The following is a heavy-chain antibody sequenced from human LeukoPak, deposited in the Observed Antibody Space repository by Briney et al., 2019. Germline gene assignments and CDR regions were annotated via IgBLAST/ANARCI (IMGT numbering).Heavy chain of an antibody. CDR2: IIPIFGAA. CDR1: GYTFTSYG. Sequence: SVKVSCKASGYTFTSYGISWVRQAPGQGLEWMGGIIPIFGAAKYAQKFQGRVTITADESAGTANMELGSLRSDDTAMYYCARLKTSGSDWSGFDYWGQGTLVTISS. V-gene: IGHV1-69*13. J-gene: IGHJ4*02. CDR3: ARLKTSGSDWSGFDY. D-gene: IGHD6-19*01.